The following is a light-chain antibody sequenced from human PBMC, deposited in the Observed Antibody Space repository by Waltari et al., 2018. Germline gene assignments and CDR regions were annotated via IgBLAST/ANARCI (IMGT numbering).Light chain of an antibody. V-gene: IGKV4-1*01. Sequence: DIVMTQSPDSLAVSLGERATIDCKSSQSVLYSANNKNDLAWYQHRPGQPPKLRFYWASTRESGVPDRFSGSGSGTDFTLTINSLQAEDVALYYCQQYYSTPLTFGGGTKVEIK. CDR1: QSVLYSANNKND. CDR2: WAS. CDR3: QQYYSTPLT. J-gene: IGKJ4*01.